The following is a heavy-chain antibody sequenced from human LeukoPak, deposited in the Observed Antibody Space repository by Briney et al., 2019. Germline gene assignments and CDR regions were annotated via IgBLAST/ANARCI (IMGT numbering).Heavy chain of an antibody. D-gene: IGHD1-1*01. CDR3: ARDGAPTTRTSPDAYES. CDR1: GFTFSKSG. J-gene: IGHJ3*02. Sequence: PGGSLRLSCAASGFTFSKSGMNGVRQAPGKGLEWVSYISSSGSIIYYADSVKGRFTISRDKAENSLYLQMNSLRAEDTAVYYCARDGAPTTRTSPDAYESWGQGSIVTVSS. V-gene: IGHV3-48*03. CDR2: ISSSGSII.